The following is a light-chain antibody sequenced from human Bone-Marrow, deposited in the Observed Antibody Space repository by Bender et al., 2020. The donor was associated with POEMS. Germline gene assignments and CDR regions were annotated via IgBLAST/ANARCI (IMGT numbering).Light chain of an antibody. CDR1: SGSIGSAY. J-gene: IGLJ3*02. CDR2: DDN. CDR3: QSYDSSSWV. Sequence: NFMLTQPHSVSESPGKTVSISCTRSSGSIGSAYVQWFQQRPGSAPTTVIFDDNQRPSGVPDRFSGSIDSSSNSASLTISGLKTEDEADYYCQSYDSSSWVFGGGTKLTVL. V-gene: IGLV6-57*04.